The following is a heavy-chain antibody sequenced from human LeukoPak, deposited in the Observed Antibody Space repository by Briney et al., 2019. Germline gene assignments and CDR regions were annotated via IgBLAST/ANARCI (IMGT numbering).Heavy chain of an antibody. J-gene: IGHJ4*02. V-gene: IGHV4-59*08. CDR3: ARHPYSGGNYPFGS. Sequence: SETLSLTCTVSGGSISSYYWSWIRQPPGKGLEWIGYSYYSGSTSYSPSLKSRVTISVDTSKNQFSLKLSSVTAADTAIYYCARHPYSGGNYPFGSWGQGILVTASS. CDR2: SYYSGST. D-gene: IGHD1-26*01. CDR1: GGSISSYY.